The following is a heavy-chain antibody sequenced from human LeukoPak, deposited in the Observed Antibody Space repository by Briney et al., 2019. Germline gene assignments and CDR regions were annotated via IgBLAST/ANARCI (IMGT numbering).Heavy chain of an antibody. CDR2: IKSKTDGGTT. CDR1: GFTFSNAW. D-gene: IGHD5-18*01. Sequence: GGSLRLSCAASGFTFSNAWMSWVRQAPGKGLEWVGRIKSKTDGGTTDYAAPVKVRFTISRDDSKNTLYLQMNSLKTEDTAVYYCTTADGYSYGYGIDYWGQGTLVTVSS. V-gene: IGHV3-15*01. J-gene: IGHJ4*02. CDR3: TTADGYSYGYGIDY.